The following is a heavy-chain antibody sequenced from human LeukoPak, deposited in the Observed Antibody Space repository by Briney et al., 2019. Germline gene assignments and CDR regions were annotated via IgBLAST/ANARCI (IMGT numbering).Heavy chain of an antibody. CDR2: ISANDGNT. V-gene: IGHV1-18*01. CDR3: ARESHVTREDY. D-gene: IGHD3-10*01. Sequence: ASVTVSCKASGYTFTSYGISWVRQAPGQGLEWMGWISANDGNTDYPQKLQGGVTMTTDTSTSTAYMELRSLRSDDTAVYYCARESHVTREDYWGQGTLVTVSS. J-gene: IGHJ4*02. CDR1: GYTFTSYG.